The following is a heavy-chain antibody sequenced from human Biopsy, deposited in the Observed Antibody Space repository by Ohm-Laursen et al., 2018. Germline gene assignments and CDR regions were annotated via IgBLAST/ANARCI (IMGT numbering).Heavy chain of an antibody. Sequence: ATVNISFKASGYTFTGYYLHWVRQAPGQGLEWMGWINPDNGGTIHAQKFQGRVTMTRDTSISTAYVEVTSLRSDDTAVYYCVRSRAGGATWGMDVWGQGTTVTVSS. V-gene: IGHV1-2*02. D-gene: IGHD3-16*01. CDR1: GYTFTGYY. CDR3: VRSRAGGATWGMDV. J-gene: IGHJ6*02. CDR2: INPDNGGT.